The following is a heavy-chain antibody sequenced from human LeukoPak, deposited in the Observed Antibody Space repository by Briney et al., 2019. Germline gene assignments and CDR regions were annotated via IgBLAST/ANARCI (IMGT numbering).Heavy chain of an antibody. CDR2: ISGYNGYT. D-gene: IGHD1-1*01. Sequence: ASVKVSYKASGYTFTSYGINWVRQAPGQGLEWMGWISGYNGYTYYAQKLQGRVTMTTDTSTSTAYMELRSLRSGDTAVYYCARGAVNRYNWNDDNFYYYYMDVRGKGTTVTISS. CDR3: ARGAVNRYNWNDDNFYYYYMDV. J-gene: IGHJ6*03. V-gene: IGHV1-18*01. CDR1: GYTFTSYG.